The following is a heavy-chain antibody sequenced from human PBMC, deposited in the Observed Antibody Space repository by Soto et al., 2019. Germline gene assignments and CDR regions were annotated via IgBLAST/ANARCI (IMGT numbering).Heavy chain of an antibody. CDR3: GTNLVIMVGGVGSYLINYYYGMDV. D-gene: IGHD3-3*01. CDR1: GGSISSSNW. J-gene: IGHJ6*02. CDR2: IYHSGST. Sequence: QVQLQESGPGLVKPSGTLSLTCAVSGGSISSSNWWSWVRQPPGKGLEWIGEIYHSGSTNYNPSPMSRLIIIVVKTSKQVFSMLWCFAAAAAAADYCGTNLVIMVGGVGSYLINYYYGMDVWGQGTTVTVSS. V-gene: IGHV4-4*02.